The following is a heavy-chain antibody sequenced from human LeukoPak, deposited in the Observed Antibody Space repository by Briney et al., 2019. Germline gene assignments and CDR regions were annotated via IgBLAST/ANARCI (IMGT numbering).Heavy chain of an antibody. V-gene: IGHV3-74*01. CDR2: ISSDASIT. Sequence: PGGSLRLSCAASGFTFSTYWMHWVRQDPGKGLVWVSRISSDASITSYADPVKDRFTISRDNAKNTLYLQMNSLRAEDTALYYCATTARTYIGSSLDYWGQGNLVPVSS. CDR3: ATTARTYIGSSLDY. CDR1: GFTFSTYW. J-gene: IGHJ4*02. D-gene: IGHD2-15*01.